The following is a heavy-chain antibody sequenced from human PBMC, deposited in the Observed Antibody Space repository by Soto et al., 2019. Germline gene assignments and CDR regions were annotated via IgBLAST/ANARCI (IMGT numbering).Heavy chain of an antibody. CDR1: GFTFSSYA. Sequence: GGSLRLSCAASGFTFSSYAMSWVRQAPGKGLEWVSAISGSGGSTYYADSVKGRFTISRDNSKNTLYLQMNSLRAEGTSVYYCAKDRDVVVTALDYWGQGTLVTVSS. V-gene: IGHV3-23*01. CDR3: AKDRDVVVTALDY. J-gene: IGHJ4*02. D-gene: IGHD2-21*02. CDR2: ISGSGGST.